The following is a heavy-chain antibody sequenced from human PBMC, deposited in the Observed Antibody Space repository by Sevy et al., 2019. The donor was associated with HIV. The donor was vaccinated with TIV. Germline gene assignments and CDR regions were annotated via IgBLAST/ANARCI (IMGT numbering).Heavy chain of an antibody. CDR3: ARDLPPSATVVPHFDC. CDR2: ISNSGDTI. Sequence: GGSLRLSCVASGFIFSSYEMNWVRQAPGKGLEWVSYISNSGDTISYSDSVRGRFTISRDNARNSLYLQMNSLRAEDTAVYYCARDLPPSATVVPHFDCWGQGNLVIVSS. V-gene: IGHV3-48*03. J-gene: IGHJ4*02. CDR1: GFIFSSYE. D-gene: IGHD2-21*01.